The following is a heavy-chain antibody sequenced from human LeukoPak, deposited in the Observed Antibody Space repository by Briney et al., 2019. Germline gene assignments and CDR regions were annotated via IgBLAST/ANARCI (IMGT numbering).Heavy chain of an antibody. CDR2: FYRGDST. D-gene: IGHD2-21*01. V-gene: IGHV3-53*01. CDR3: ARDCCGLNWFDP. J-gene: IGHJ5*02. Sequence: GGSLRLSCAASGFTVSSSYMYRVRQAPGKGLEWVSFFYRGDSTYYAESVRGRFTISRDNSKNTLYLLMNSLIPEDTAVYYCARDCCGLNWFDPWGQGTLVTVSS. CDR1: GFTVSSSY.